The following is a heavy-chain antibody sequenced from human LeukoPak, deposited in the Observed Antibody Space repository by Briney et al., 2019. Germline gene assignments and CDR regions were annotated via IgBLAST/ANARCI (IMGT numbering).Heavy chain of an antibody. D-gene: IGHD3-3*01. CDR3: AKDARRFLGYYYYMDV. CDR2: IRYGGSNK. CDR1: GFTFSSYG. Sequence: GGSLRLSCAASGFTFSSYGMHWVRQAPGKGLEWVAFIRYGGSNKYYADSVKGRFTISRDNSKNTLYLQMNSLRAEDTAVYYCAKDARRFLGYYYYMDVWGKGTTVTVSS. V-gene: IGHV3-30*02. J-gene: IGHJ6*03.